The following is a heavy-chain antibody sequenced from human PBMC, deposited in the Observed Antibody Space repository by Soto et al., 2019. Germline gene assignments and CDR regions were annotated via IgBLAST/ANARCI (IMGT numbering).Heavy chain of an antibody. CDR3: ARRPDAFDI. J-gene: IGHJ3*02. Sequence: GVLRLSCAGSGSTFTDFTMTWVRQAPGKGLEWVSAICGDGLSTYYAGSVKGRFTISRDNSKTTLYLQINSLRAEDTAVYYCARRPDAFDIWGRGTMVTVSS. CDR1: GSTFTDFT. V-gene: IGHV3-23*01. CDR2: ICGDGLST.